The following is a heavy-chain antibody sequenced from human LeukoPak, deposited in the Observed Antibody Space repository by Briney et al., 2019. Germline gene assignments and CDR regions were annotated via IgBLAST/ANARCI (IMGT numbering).Heavy chain of an antibody. D-gene: IGHD3-22*01. CDR2: ISSNGGST. Sequence: GGSLRLSCAASGFTFSSYVMYWVRQAPGKGLEYVSSISSNGGSTYYANSVKGRFTISRDNSKNTLYLQMGSLRAEDMAVYYCARGGQSKYDSSGYLNFFDYWGQGTLVTVSS. J-gene: IGHJ4*02. CDR1: GFTFSSYV. V-gene: IGHV3-64*01. CDR3: ARGGQSKYDSSGYLNFFDY.